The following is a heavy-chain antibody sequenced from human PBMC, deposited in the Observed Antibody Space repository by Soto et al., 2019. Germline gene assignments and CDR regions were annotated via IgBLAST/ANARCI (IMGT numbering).Heavy chain of an antibody. D-gene: IGHD3-22*01. V-gene: IGHV4-59*08. J-gene: IGHJ4*01. Sequence: PSETLSLTCTVSGGSISSYYWSWIRQPPGKGLEWIGHIYYSGSTNYYPSLKSRVTISVDTSRNQFSLKLSSVSAADTAVYYCARLYYDSNAYYYFDHWGRGTLVTVSS. CDR1: GGSISSYY. CDR3: ARLYYDSNAYYYFDH. CDR2: IYYSGST.